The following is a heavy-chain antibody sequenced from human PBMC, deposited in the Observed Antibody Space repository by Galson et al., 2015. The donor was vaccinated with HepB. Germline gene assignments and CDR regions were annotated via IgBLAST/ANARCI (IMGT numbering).Heavy chain of an antibody. J-gene: IGHJ5*02. Sequence: LSLTCTVSGGSISSGGYYWNWIRQHPGKGLEWIGYIYYSGNSHYNPSLKSRVTISVDTSKNQFSLKLSSVTAADTAVYYCARDKTRIAVTGSWFDPWGQGTLVTVSS. CDR2: IYYSGNS. CDR1: GGSISSGGYY. CDR3: ARDKTRIAVTGSWFDP. D-gene: IGHD6-19*01. V-gene: IGHV4-31*03.